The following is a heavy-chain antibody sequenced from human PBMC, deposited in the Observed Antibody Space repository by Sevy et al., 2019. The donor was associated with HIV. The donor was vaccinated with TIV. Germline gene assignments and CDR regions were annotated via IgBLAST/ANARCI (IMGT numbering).Heavy chain of an antibody. D-gene: IGHD5-18*01. CDR2: IIPIFGTA. Sequence: ASVKVSCKASGGTFSSYAISWVRQAPGQGLEWMGGIIPIFGTANYAQKFQGGVTITADESTSTAYMELSSLRSEDTAVYYCARGGTAMASWFDPWGQGTLVTVSS. J-gene: IGHJ5*02. V-gene: IGHV1-69*13. CDR1: GGTFSSYA. CDR3: ARGGTAMASWFDP.